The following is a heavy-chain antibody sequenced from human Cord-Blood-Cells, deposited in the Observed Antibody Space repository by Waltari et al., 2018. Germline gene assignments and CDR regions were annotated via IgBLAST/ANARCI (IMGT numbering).Heavy chain of an antibody. Sequence: QVQLQESGPGLVKPSETLSLTCTVSGGSISSYYWSWIRQPAGTGLGWIGRIYTSWSTNYNPALKSRVTMSVDTSKNQFSLKRSSVTAADTAVYYCARDRRYYDSSGYYYYYGMDVWGQGTTVTVSS. CDR3: ARDRRYYDSSGYYYYYGMDV. V-gene: IGHV4-4*07. CDR1: GGSISSYY. D-gene: IGHD3-22*01. CDR2: IYTSWST. J-gene: IGHJ6*02.